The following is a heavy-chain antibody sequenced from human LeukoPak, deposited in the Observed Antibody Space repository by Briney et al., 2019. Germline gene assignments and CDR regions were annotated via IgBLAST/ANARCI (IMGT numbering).Heavy chain of an antibody. CDR1: GYRFPSYW. Sequence: GQSLKISCVGSGYRFPSYWIGWVRQMPGKGLEYMGIIYPGDSDTRYSPSFQGQVTISADKSISTAYLQWSSLQASDTAMYYCATGYGSGRGAFDIWGQGTMVTVSS. J-gene: IGHJ3*02. V-gene: IGHV5-51*01. CDR3: ATGYGSGRGAFDI. D-gene: IGHD6-19*01. CDR2: IYPGDSDT.